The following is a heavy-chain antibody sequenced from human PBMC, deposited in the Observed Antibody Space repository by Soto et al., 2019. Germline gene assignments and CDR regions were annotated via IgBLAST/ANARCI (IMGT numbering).Heavy chain of an antibody. CDR2: IYYSGST. D-gene: IGHD6-19*01. CDR3: ARQRAVAGMH. Sequence: SETLSLTCTVSGGSISSSSYYWGWIRQPPGKGLEWIGSIYYSGSTYYNPSLKSRVTISVDTSKNQFSLKLSSATAADTAVYYCARQRAVAGMHWGQGTLVTVSS. CDR1: GGSISSSSYY. V-gene: IGHV4-39*01. J-gene: IGHJ1*01.